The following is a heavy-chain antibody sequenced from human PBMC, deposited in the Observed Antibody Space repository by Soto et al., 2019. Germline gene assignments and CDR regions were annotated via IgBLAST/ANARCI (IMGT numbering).Heavy chain of an antibody. CDR1: GGFVSSGNYY. CDR3: ARVERGTATTVVDAFDI. J-gene: IGHJ3*02. V-gene: IGHV4-34*01. CDR2: MSHSGGT. Sequence: QVQLQQWGAGLLKPSETLSLTCAVYGGFVSSGNYYWSWIRQPPGKGLEWIGEMSHSGGTHFNPSLKSRVTISVDTSNNQFSLKMSSVTAADTALYYCARVERGTATTVVDAFDIWGPGTMVTVSS. D-gene: IGHD1-1*01.